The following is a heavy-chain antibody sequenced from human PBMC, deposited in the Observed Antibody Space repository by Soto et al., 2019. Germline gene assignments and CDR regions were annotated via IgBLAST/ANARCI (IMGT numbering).Heavy chain of an antibody. V-gene: IGHV3-30*18. Sequence: QVPLVESGGGVVQPGRSLTLSCAASDFTFSSYGIHWVRQAPGKGLEWVAVISYDGSNKQYGDSVKGRLTMSRDNSKNTVHLQMSSLRVEDTAVYYCAKDTYYHDSSGYYVFDYWGQGTLVTVSS. J-gene: IGHJ4*01. CDR2: ISYDGSNK. D-gene: IGHD3-22*01. CDR3: AKDTYYHDSSGYYVFDY. CDR1: DFTFSSYG.